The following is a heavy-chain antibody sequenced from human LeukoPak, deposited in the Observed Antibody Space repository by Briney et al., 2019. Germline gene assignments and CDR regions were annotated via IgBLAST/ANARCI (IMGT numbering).Heavy chain of an antibody. V-gene: IGHV5-51*01. CDR1: GYMKTNFW. D-gene: IGHD3-3*01. Sequence: GESLKISCKASGYMKTNFWIAWVRRTPGKGLEWMGLTYPSDSDTRYSPSFRGQVTISVDKSISTAYLQWSSLNASDTAIYSCANFSDKDVIGGGNGALLDYWGLGTLVTVSS. J-gene: IGHJ4*02. CDR3: ANFSDKDVIGGGNGALLDY. CDR2: TYPSDSDT.